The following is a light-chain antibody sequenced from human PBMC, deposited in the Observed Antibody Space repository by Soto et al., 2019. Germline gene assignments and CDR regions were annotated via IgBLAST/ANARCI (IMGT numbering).Light chain of an antibody. CDR2: QVT. Sequence: QSALTQPPTASGSLGQAVTISCTGTSGDVGAYNYVSWYQQHPGKAPKLMIYQVTRRPSVVPDRFSGSKSGNTASLTVSGVQAEDEADYYCCSYTGGNSVVFGGGTKLTVL. CDR1: SGDVGAYNY. CDR3: CSYTGGNSVV. J-gene: IGLJ2*01. V-gene: IGLV2-8*01.